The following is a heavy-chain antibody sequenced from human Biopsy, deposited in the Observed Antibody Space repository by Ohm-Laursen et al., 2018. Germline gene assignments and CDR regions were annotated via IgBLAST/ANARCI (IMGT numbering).Heavy chain of an antibody. V-gene: IGHV4-34*01. D-gene: IGHD3-22*01. CDR3: VRGVDYYDPYHYYALDV. CDR1: GKTFSDYY. Sequence: GTLSLTCEVSGKTFSDYYWSWIRQTPGKGLEWIGEINHSGRTNYNPSLKSRVTISVDTSKNQFSLKVRSVTAADTAVYYCVRGVDYYDPYHYYALDVWGQGTTVTVSS. J-gene: IGHJ6*02. CDR2: INHSGRT.